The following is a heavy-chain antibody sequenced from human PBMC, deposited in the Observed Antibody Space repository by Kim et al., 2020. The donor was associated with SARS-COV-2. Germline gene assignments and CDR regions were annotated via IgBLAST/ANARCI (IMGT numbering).Heavy chain of an antibody. D-gene: IGHD5-12*01. CDR1: GFTFSSYG. CDR2: IWYDGSNK. Sequence: GGSLRLSCAASGFTFSSYGMHWVRQAPGKGLEWVAVIWYDGSNKYYADSVKGRFTISRDNSKNTLYLQMNSLRAEDTAVYYCARPPGGRGGYGAGFDYWGQGTLVTVSS. CDR3: ARPPGGRGGYGAGFDY. J-gene: IGHJ4*02. V-gene: IGHV3-33*01.